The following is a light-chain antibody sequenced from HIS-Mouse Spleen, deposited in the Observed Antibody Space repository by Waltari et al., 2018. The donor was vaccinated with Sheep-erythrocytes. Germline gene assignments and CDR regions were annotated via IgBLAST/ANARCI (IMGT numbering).Light chain of an antibody. CDR1: QGSSSW. Sequence: SQMPQSPSSVSAAVGDRVTITCRARQGSSSWLAWYQQKPRKAPKPLIYDASSLQSGVLSRRSGSGSATEVTLTISSMQHEDFAAYYCRQANSFSITFGHGTRLEIK. V-gene: IGKV1-12*01. J-gene: IGKJ5*01. CDR3: RQANSFSIT. CDR2: DAS.